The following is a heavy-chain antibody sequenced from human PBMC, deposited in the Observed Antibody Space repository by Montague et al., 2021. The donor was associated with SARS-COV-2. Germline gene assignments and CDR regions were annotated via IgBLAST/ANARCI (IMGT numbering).Heavy chain of an antibody. CDR2: INHSGST. CDR1: GGSFSGYY. V-gene: IGHV4-34*01. D-gene: IGHD3-16*02. J-gene: IGHJ5*02. Sequence: SKTLSLTCAVYGGSFSGYYWSWIRQPPGKGLEWIGEINHSGSTNYNPSLKSRVTISVDTSKNQFSLKLSSVTAADTAVYYCARGYDYVWGSYRYLHWFDPWGQGTLVTVSS. CDR3: ARGYDYVWGSYRYLHWFDP.